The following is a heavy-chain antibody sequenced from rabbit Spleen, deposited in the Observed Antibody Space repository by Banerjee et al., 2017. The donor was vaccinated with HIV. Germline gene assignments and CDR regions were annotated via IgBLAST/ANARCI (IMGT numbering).Heavy chain of an antibody. CDR2: IDPIFGST. J-gene: IGHJ6*01. CDR3: LRDRANGGWDL. V-gene: IGHV1S47*01. D-gene: IGHD4-1*01. Sequence: QEQLVESGGGLVQPGGSLKLSCKGSGFDFSDYGVSWVRQAPGKGLEWIGYIDPIFGSTYYASWVNGRFTISRHNAQNTLYLQLDSLTAADTATYFCLRDRANGGWDLWGPGTLVTVS. CDR1: GFDFSDYG.